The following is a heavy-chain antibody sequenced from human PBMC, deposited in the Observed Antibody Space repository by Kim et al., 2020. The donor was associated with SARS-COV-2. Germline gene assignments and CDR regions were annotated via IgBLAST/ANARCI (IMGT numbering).Heavy chain of an antibody. V-gene: IGHV4-59*01. J-gene: IGHJ3*02. Sequence: SETLSLTCAVSGASITGYYWNWVRQPPGKGLEWIAYTHYSGTVNYNPSLWSRVTTSVYMPKNQFSLKLSSVTAADTAVYYCARWSESLWAFDIWGQWTM. D-gene: IGHD2-21*01. CDR3: ARWSESLWAFDI. CDR2: THYSGTV. CDR1: GASITGYY.